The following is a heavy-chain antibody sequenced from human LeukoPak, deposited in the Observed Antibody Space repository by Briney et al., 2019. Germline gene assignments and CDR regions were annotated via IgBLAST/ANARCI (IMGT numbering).Heavy chain of an antibody. D-gene: IGHD1-26*01. CDR1: GGSISSSNW. V-gene: IGHV4-4*02. Sequence: SETLSLTCAVSGGSISSSNWWSWVRQPPGKGLEWIGEIYHSGSTNYNPSLKSRVTISVDKSKNQFSLKLSSVTAADTAVYYCARVPNSWEPDYYYMDVWGKGTTVTISS. CDR2: IYHSGST. CDR3: ARVPNSWEPDYYYMDV. J-gene: IGHJ6*03.